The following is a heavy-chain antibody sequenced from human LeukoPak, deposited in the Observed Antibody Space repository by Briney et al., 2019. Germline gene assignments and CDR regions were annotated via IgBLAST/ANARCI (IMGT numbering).Heavy chain of an antibody. D-gene: IGHD5-18*01. V-gene: IGHV4-59*01. CDR3: ARAKSYSYGLDY. Sequence: PSETLSLTCTVSGGSISSYYWSWIRQPPGKGLEWIGYIYYSGSTNYNPSPKSRVTISVGTSKNQFSLKLSSVTAADTAVYYCARAKSYSYGLDYWGQGTLVTVSS. J-gene: IGHJ4*02. CDR1: GGSISSYY. CDR2: IYYSGST.